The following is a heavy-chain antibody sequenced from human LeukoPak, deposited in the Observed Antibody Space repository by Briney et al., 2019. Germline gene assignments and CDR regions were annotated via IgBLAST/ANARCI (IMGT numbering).Heavy chain of an antibody. D-gene: IGHD5-18*01. CDR2: ITSKTDGGTT. V-gene: IGHV3-15*01. Sequence: PGGSLRLSCAASGFTFSSYEMNWVRQAPGKGLEWVGRITSKTDGGTTDYAAPVKGRFTISRDDSKNTLYLQVNSLKTEDTALYYCVTEGYTYGYHAFHIWGQGTMVTVSS. CDR1: GFTFSSYE. J-gene: IGHJ3*02. CDR3: VTEGYTYGYHAFHI.